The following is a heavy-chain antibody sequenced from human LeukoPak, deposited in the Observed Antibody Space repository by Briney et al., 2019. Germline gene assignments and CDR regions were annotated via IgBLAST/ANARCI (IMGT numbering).Heavy chain of an antibody. Sequence: ASVTVSCKASGYTFTSYYMHWVRQAPGQGLEWMGIINPSGGSTSYAQKFQGRVTMTRDTSTSTVYMELSSLRSEDTAVYYCARVYGDYVPDYWGQGTLVTVSS. CDR2: INPSGGST. CDR1: GYTFTSYY. CDR3: ARVYGDYVPDY. D-gene: IGHD4-17*01. J-gene: IGHJ4*02. V-gene: IGHV1-46*01.